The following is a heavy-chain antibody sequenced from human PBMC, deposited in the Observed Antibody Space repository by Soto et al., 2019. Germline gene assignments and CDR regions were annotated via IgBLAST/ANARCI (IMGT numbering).Heavy chain of an antibody. V-gene: IGHV1-18*04. CDR2: LSAFNGNT. CDR3: ASAGIVGITGVCDI. J-gene: IGHJ3*02. D-gene: IGHD1-26*01. CDR1: GYTFTRYG. Sequence: QVQLVQSGGEVKKPGASVKVSCKASGYTFTRYGISWVRQAPGQGLEWMGWLSAFNGNTNYAQKFQGRVTMTTDTSTNTAYMELRSLRSDDTAVYYCASAGIVGITGVCDIWGQGTMVTVSS.